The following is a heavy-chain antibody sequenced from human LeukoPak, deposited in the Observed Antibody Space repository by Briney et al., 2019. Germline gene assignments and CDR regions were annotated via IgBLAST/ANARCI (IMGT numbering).Heavy chain of an antibody. D-gene: IGHD1-1*01. CDR2: VRYDGSNQ. CDR3: ATVKRLEYYFDY. Sequence: GGSLRLSCAASGSSFTLYDMHWVRQAPGKGLEWVAFVRYDGSNQYYADSVRGRFTISRDNSKNTLYLQMNSLRTEDTAVYYCATVKRLEYYFDYWGQGTLVTVSS. CDR1: GSSFTLYD. V-gene: IGHV3-30*02. J-gene: IGHJ4*02.